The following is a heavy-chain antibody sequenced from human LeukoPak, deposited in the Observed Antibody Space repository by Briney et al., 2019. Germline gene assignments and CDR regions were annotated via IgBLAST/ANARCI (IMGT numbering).Heavy chain of an antibody. J-gene: IGHJ4*02. CDR3: ARGGHYGEDYFDY. Sequence: PGGSLRLSCAASGFTFSANSMNWVRQAPGKGLEWVSFISSSSSAIYYADSVKGRFTISRDNAKNSLYLQMNSLRDEDTAVYYCARGGHYGEDYFDYWGQGTLVTVSS. V-gene: IGHV3-48*02. D-gene: IGHD4-17*01. CDR1: GFTFSANS. CDR2: ISSSSSAI.